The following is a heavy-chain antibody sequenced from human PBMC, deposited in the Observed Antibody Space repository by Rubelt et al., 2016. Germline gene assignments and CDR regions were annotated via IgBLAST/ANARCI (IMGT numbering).Heavy chain of an antibody. Sequence: QLQLQESGPGLVKPSETLSLTCTVSGGSISSSSYYWGWIRQPPGKGLEWLGSIYSSGSTDYNPYLKNRVTISVDTSKNPFSLKLSAVTAADTAVYYCAREDGSGGYGMDVWGQVTTVTVSS. J-gene: IGHJ6*02. V-gene: IGHV4-39*07. D-gene: IGHD3-10*01. CDR3: AREDGSGGYGMDV. CDR1: GGSISSSSYY. CDR2: IYSSGST.